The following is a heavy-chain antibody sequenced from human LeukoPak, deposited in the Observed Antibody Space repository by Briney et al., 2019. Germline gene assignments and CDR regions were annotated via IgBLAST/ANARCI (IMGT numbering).Heavy chain of an antibody. J-gene: IGHJ4*02. CDR1: GFTFSYYG. Sequence: GGSLRLSCAASGFTFSYYGMHWVSQAPGKWLEWVAFIRYDETKTYFGDSVKGRFSISRDNSKNTVYLQMNSLRAEDTAMYYCAKSHLPNTYSGTYYCDYWGQGTLVTVSS. D-gene: IGHD1-26*01. CDR3: AKSHLPNTYSGTYYCDY. CDR2: IRYDETKT. V-gene: IGHV3-30*02.